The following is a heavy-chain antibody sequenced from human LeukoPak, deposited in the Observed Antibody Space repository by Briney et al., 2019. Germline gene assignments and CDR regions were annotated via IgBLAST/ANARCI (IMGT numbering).Heavy chain of an antibody. J-gene: IGHJ1*01. CDR3: ARGAARPSQYFQH. V-gene: IGHV1-69*13. CDR1: GYTFSSYA. CDR2: IIPIFGTA. D-gene: IGHD6-6*01. Sequence: SVKVSCKASGYTFSSYAISWVRQAPGQGLEWMGGIIPIFGTANYAQKFQGRVTITADESTSTAYMELSSLRSEDTAVYYCARGAARPSQYFQHWGQGTLVTVSS.